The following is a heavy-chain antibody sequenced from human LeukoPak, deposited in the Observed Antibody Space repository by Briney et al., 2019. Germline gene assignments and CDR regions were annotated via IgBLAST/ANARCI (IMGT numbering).Heavy chain of an antibody. CDR2: IYYSGST. CDR1: GVAIYSGAYY. J-gene: IGHJ4*02. CDR3: ARTLGSGYHLYYFDY. V-gene: IGHV4-31*03. D-gene: IGHD3-22*01. Sequence: SETLSLTCTVSGVAIYSGAYYWSWVRQHPGKGLEWSGYIYYSGSTYYNPSLDRVTISVDTSKNQFSLKLNSVTAADTAVYYCARTLGSGYHLYYFDYWGQGTLVTVSS.